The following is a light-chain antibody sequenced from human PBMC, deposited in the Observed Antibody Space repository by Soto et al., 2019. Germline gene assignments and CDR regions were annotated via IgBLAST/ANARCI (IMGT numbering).Light chain of an antibody. J-gene: IGKJ4*01. Sequence: DIQLTQSPSFLSASVGDRDTITCRASQGMNNYLAWYQQKAGKAPKVLIFPASTLQSGVPSRFSGSGSGTEFTLTISSLQPEDFATYYCQQLKTYPLTFGGGTKVDIK. CDR1: QGMNNY. CDR2: PAS. CDR3: QQLKTYPLT. V-gene: IGKV1-9*01.